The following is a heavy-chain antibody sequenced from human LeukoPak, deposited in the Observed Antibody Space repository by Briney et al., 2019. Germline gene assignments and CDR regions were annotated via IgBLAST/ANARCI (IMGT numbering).Heavy chain of an antibody. CDR2: IQFDGSER. Sequence: GGSLRLSCAASAFTFSSYGMHWVRQAPGKGLEWVAFIQFDGSERYYADSVKGRFTTSRDNSRKTLYLQMNSLRPEDTALYYCANTMYSSAWSPFDYWGRGTLVTVSS. CDR3: ANTMYSSAWSPFDY. CDR1: AFTFSSYG. V-gene: IGHV3-30*02. D-gene: IGHD6-19*01. J-gene: IGHJ4*02.